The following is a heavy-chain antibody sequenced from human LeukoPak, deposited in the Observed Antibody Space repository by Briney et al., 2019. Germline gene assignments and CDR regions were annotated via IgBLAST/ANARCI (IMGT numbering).Heavy chain of an antibody. Sequence: ASVKVSCKASGGTFSSYGISWVRQAPGQGLEWMGWISAYNGNTNYAQKLQGRVTMTTDTSTSTAYMELRSLRSDDTAVYYCARGRYFDWLLRNDHYYGMDVWGQGTTVTVSS. CDR3: ARGRYFDWLLRNDHYYGMDV. J-gene: IGHJ6*02. D-gene: IGHD3-9*01. V-gene: IGHV1-18*01. CDR1: GGTFSSYG. CDR2: ISAYNGNT.